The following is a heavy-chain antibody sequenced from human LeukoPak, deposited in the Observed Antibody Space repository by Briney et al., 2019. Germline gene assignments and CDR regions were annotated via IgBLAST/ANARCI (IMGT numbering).Heavy chain of an antibody. J-gene: IGHJ1*01. CDR3: VKDRERGGNGPIRH. CDR2: ITWDDGST. D-gene: IGHD4-23*01. CDR1: GFTFYDYN. V-gene: IGHV3-43*01. Sequence: GGSLRLSCAASGFTFYDYNMHWVRQAPGKGLEWVSHITWDDGSTYYADSGKGRFTISRDNSKNSLYLKMNSLRTEDTALYYCVKDRERGGNGPIRHWGQGTLVTVSS.